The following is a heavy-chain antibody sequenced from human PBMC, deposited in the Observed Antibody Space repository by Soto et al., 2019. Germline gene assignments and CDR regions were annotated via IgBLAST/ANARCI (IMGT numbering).Heavy chain of an antibody. CDR2: ISSSSSTI. CDR1: GFTFSSYS. J-gene: IGHJ6*03. D-gene: IGHD4-17*01. CDR3: AREEATVTTSYMDV. Sequence: EVQLVESGGGLVQPGGSLRLCCAASGFTFSSYSMNWVRQAPGKGLEWVSYISSSSSTIYYADSVKGRFTISRDNAKNSLYLQMNSLRAEDTAVYYCAREEATVTTSYMDVWGKGTTVTVSS. V-gene: IGHV3-48*01.